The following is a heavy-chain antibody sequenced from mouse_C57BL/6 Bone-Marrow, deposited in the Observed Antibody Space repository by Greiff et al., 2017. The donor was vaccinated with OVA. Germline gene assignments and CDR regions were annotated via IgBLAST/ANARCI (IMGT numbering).Heavy chain of an antibody. CDR3: ARGKVDFDY. Sequence: VQLQQPGAELVKPGASVKMSCKASGYTFTSYWITWVKQRPGQGLEWIGDIYPGSGSTNYNEKFKSKATLTVDKSSSTAYMQLSSLTSEDSAVYYCARGKVDFDYWGQGTTLTVSS. V-gene: IGHV1-55*01. D-gene: IGHD1-1*01. CDR2: IYPGSGST. CDR1: GYTFTSYW. J-gene: IGHJ2*01.